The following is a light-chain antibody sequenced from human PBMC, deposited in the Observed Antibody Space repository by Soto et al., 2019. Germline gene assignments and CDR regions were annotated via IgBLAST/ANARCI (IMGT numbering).Light chain of an antibody. Sequence: DIELTQSPGTLSLSPGDRATLSCRASQSVSSSYLAWYQQKPGQAPRLLIYGASSRATGIPDRCSGSGSGTDFPLNISRLEPEDFAVYYCQQYGSSRTFGQGTKVEIK. CDR2: GAS. V-gene: IGKV3-20*01. J-gene: IGKJ1*01. CDR3: QQYGSSRT. CDR1: QSVSSSY.